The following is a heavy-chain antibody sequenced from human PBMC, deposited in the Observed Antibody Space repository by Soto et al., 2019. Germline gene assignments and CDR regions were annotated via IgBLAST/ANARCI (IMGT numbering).Heavy chain of an antibody. CDR2: ISYDESDK. V-gene: IGHV3-30*18. CDR1: GLTFSTYA. Sequence: QVQLVESGGGVVQPGKSLRLSCAASGLTFSTYAMHWVRQAPGKGLEWVAVISYDESDKLYADSVKGRFTISKDNSKNTLYLQMNSLRVEDTAVYYCVKSQFSDSGGYPLASWGQGTLVTVSS. D-gene: IGHD3-22*01. J-gene: IGHJ4*02. CDR3: VKSQFSDSGGYPLAS.